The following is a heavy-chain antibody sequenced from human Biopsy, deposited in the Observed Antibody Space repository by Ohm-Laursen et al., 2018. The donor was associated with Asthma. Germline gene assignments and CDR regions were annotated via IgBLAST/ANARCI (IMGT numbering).Heavy chain of an antibody. V-gene: IGHV1-69*01. CDR1: GGTFNTYV. CDR2: INSVFGTT. J-gene: IGHJ4*02. D-gene: IGHD2-2*01. Sequence: SSVKVSCKSLGGTFNTYVIGWVRQVPGQGLEWMGGINSVFGTTTYPQKFQDRVTITADDSTSTVYMELSSLRSEDTAVYYCSRKAGSCISRTCYSLDFWGQGTLVTVSS. CDR3: SRKAGSCISRTCYSLDF.